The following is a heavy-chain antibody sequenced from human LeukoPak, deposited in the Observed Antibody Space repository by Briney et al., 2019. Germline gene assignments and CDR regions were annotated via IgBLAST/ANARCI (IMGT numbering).Heavy chain of an antibody. CDR1: GFTFSSYG. Sequence: PGGSLRLSCAASGFTFSSYGMHWVRQAPGKGLEWVSFIRYDGSNKYYADSVKGRFTIPRDNSKNTLYLQMNSLRAEDTAVYYCAKDRNYYGSGSYLDYWGRGTLVTVSS. J-gene: IGHJ4*02. D-gene: IGHD3-10*01. CDR2: IRYDGSNK. CDR3: AKDRNYYGSGSYLDY. V-gene: IGHV3-30*02.